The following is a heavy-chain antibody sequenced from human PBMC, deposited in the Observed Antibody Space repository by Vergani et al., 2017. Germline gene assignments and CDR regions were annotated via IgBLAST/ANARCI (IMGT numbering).Heavy chain of an antibody. V-gene: IGHV3-23*01. CDR3: GSGFGSWAFDY. D-gene: IGHD5-12*01. J-gene: IGHJ4*02. CDR2: ISCTGGST. Sequence: EVQLLESGGGLVQPGGSLRLSCAASGFTFSSYAMSWVRQAPGKGLEWVSGISCTGGSTYYADSVKGRFTISRDNYKNTLHLQMNSLRAEDTAVYYCGSGFGSWAFDYWGQGTLVTVSS. CDR1: GFTFSSYA.